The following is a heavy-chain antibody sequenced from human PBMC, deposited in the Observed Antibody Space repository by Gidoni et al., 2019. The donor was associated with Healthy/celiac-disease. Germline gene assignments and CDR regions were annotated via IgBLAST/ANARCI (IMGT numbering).Heavy chain of an antibody. V-gene: IGHV1-69*02. CDR1: GGTFSSYT. J-gene: IGHJ4*02. CDR3: ARVSVAGLGGFDY. D-gene: IGHD6-19*01. Sequence: QVQLVQSGAEVKKPGSSVKVSCKASGGTFSSYTISWVRQAPGQGLEWMGRIIPILGIANYAQKFQGRVTITADKSTSTAYMELSSLRSEDTAVYYCARVSVAGLGGFDYWGQGTLVTVSS. CDR2: IIPILGIA.